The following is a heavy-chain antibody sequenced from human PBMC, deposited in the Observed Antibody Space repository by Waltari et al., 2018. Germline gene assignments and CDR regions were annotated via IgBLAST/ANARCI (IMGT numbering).Heavy chain of an antibody. Sequence: QVQLVQSGAEVKKPASSVKVSCKASGGTFSSYTISWVRQAPGQGHGWMGRIMRSLGIANYAQKFQGRGTINADKSTSTAYMGRSSLRSEDTAVYYCARVRSGYDITNGFDPWGQGTLVTVSS. J-gene: IGHJ5*02. CDR3: ARVRSGYDITNGFDP. CDR1: GGTFSSYT. CDR2: IMRSLGIA. D-gene: IGHD3-9*01. V-gene: IGHV1-69*02.